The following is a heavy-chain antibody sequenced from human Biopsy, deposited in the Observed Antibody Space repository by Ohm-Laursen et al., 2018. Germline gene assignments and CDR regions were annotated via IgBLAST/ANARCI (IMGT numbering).Heavy chain of an antibody. CDR3: ARVQKSILRNWFDP. CDR1: GFTVSDYS. V-gene: IGHV3-66*01. Sequence: SLRLSCAASGFTVSDYSMTWVRQAPGKGLEWVSLIQRGGGTFYGDSVKGRFTISRDNSKNTLYLQMNSLRAEDTALYHCARVQKSILRNWFDPWGQGTLVIVSS. CDR2: IQRGGGT. D-gene: IGHD3-3*01. J-gene: IGHJ5*02.